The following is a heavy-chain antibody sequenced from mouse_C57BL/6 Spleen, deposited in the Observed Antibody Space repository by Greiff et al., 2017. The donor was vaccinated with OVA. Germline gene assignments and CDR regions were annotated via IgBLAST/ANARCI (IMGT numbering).Heavy chain of an antibody. Sequence: QVQLQQPGAELVNPGASVNMSCKASGYTFTSYWITWVKQRPGQGLEWIGDIYPGSGSTNYNEKFKSKATLTVDTSSSTAYMQLSSLTSEDSAVYYCARGITTVVAFYAMDYWGQGTSVTVSS. V-gene: IGHV1-55*01. CDR1: GYTFTSYW. D-gene: IGHD1-1*01. J-gene: IGHJ4*01. CDR2: IYPGSGST. CDR3: ARGITTVVAFYAMDY.